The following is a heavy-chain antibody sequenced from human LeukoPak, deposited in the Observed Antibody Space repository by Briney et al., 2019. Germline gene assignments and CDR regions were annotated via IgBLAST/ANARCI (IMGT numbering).Heavy chain of an antibody. Sequence: GGSLRLSCAASGFTFSIYAMSWVRQAPGKGLEWVSTISGSGGTTYYADSVKGRFTISRDNSKNTLYLQMNSLRAEDTAVYYCANAYYYDSSGYGLQFDYWGQGTLATVSS. D-gene: IGHD3-22*01. CDR1: GFTFSIYA. J-gene: IGHJ4*02. CDR2: ISGSGGTT. V-gene: IGHV3-23*01. CDR3: ANAYYYDSSGYGLQFDY.